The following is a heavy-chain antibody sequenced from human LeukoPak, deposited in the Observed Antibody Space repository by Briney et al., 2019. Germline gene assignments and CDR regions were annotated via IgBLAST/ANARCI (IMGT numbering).Heavy chain of an antibody. CDR2: IYNTGET. J-gene: IGHJ4*02. Sequence: GGSLRLSCAASGFTVNNNYMSWVRQAPGKGLEWVSFIYNTGETYYLDSVKGRFTISRDNSKNMLYLQMNSLRADDTAVYYCAKWYTSSTCYYDYWGQGTLVTVSS. CDR3: AKWYTSSTCYYDY. V-gene: IGHV3-53*01. D-gene: IGHD3-22*01. CDR1: GFTVNNNY.